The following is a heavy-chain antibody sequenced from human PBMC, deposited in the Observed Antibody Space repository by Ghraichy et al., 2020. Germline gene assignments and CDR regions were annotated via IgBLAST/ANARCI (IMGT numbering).Heavy chain of an antibody. J-gene: IGHJ3*02. CDR1: GFSFSTYW. CDR3: ATVSRSGWQRTFEI. V-gene: IGHV3-74*01. D-gene: IGHD6-19*01. CDR2: INSDGSST. Sequence: GGSLRLSCAASGFSFSTYWMHWVRQSPGKGLVWVSRINSDGSSTNYADSVKGRFTISRDNAKSTLYLQMNSLRAEDTAVYYCATVSRSGWQRTFEIWGQGTVVTVSS.